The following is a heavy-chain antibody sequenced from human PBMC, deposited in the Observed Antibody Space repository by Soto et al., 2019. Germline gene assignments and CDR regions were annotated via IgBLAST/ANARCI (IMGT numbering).Heavy chain of an antibody. CDR2: ISSNGVGT. V-gene: IGHV3-64*01. D-gene: IGHD6-6*01. J-gene: IGHJ6*03. CDR3: ARRARPDFYYMDV. Sequence: GGSLRLSCAASGFTFGSFAMGWVRQAPGKGLEYVSGISSNGVGTYYANSVQGRFTISRDNSKNTVYLQMGSLRPEDMAVYYCARRARPDFYYMDVWGKGTTVTV. CDR1: GFTFGSFA.